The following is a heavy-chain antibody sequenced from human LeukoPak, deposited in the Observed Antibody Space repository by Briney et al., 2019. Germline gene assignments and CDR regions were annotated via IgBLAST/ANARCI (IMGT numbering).Heavy chain of an antibody. D-gene: IGHD6-13*01. CDR3: ARVGRAADNWFDP. CDR2: ISSSGSTI. V-gene: IGHV3-48*03. Sequence: PGGSLRLSCAASGFTFSSYEMNWVRQAPGKGLEWVSYISSSGSTIYYADSVKGRFTISRDNAKNSLYLQMNSLRAEDTAVYYCARVGRAADNWFDPWAREPWSPSPQ. CDR1: GFTFSSYE. J-gene: IGHJ5*02.